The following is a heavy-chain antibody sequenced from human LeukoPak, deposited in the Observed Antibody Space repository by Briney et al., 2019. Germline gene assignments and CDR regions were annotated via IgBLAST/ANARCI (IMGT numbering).Heavy chain of an antibody. CDR2: ISSGGTTI. D-gene: IGHD1-14*01. J-gene: IGHJ4*02. Sequence: PGGSLRLSCTASGFTFSDYYMSWIRQAPGKGLEWVSYISSGGTTIYYADSVEGRFTISRDNAKNSMYLQMNSLRVEDTAVYYCARGQAGFDYWGQGTLVTVSS. V-gene: IGHV3-11*01. CDR3: ARGQAGFDY. CDR1: GFTFSDYY.